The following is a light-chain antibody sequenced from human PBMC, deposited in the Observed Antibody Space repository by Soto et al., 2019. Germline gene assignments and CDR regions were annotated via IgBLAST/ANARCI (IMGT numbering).Light chain of an antibody. V-gene: IGKV1-6*01. Sequence: AIQMTQSPSSLSASVGDRVAISCRASKDIRNSLAWYQQKPREAPKLLIFAASNLQSGVPSRFSGSGSVTDFTLAITGLQPEDFATYYCLQYYNFSWTFGQGTKVDIK. J-gene: IGKJ1*01. CDR3: LQYYNFSWT. CDR1: KDIRNS. CDR2: AAS.